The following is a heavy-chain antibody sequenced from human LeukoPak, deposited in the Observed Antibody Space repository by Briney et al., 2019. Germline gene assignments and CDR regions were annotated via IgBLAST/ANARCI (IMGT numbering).Heavy chain of an antibody. V-gene: IGHV3-15*01. CDR1: GFTFSNAW. D-gene: IGHD3-22*01. J-gene: IGHJ4*02. Sequence: GSLRLSCAASGFTFSNAWMSWVRQAPGKGLEWVGRIKRETDGGTTDYAAPVNGRFTISRDDSKNTLYLQMNSLKTEDTAVYYCTTYLSSYDSRGLAYWGQGTLVTVSS. CDR2: IKRETDGGTT. CDR3: TTYLSSYDSRGLAY.